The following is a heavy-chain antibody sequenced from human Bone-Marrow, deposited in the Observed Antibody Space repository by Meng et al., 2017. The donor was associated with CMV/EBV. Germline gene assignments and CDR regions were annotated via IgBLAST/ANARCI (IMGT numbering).Heavy chain of an antibody. Sequence: SETLSLTCTVSGGSISSYYWSWIRQPPGKGLEWIGYIYYSGSTNYNPSLKSRVTISVDTSKNQFSLKLSSVTAADTAVYYCARGTNKYESSGYFVDYWGQGTLVTVSS. V-gene: IGHV4-59*01. J-gene: IGHJ4*02. D-gene: IGHD3-22*01. CDR3: ARGTNKYESSGYFVDY. CDR2: IYYSGST. CDR1: GGSISSYY.